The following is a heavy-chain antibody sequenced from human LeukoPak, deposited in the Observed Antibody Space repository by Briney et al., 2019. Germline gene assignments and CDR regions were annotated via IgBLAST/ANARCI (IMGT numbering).Heavy chain of an antibody. CDR2: IYSAGST. V-gene: IGHV3-66*01. Sequence: GGSLRLSCAASGFTVSSNYMSWVRQAPGKGPEWVSVIYSAGSTYYADSAKDRFTISRDNSKNTLYLQMNSLRAEDTAVYYCARDGGPPIVLLVYASFDYWGRGTLVTVSS. D-gene: IGHD2-8*01. J-gene: IGHJ4*02. CDR3: ARDGGPPIVLLVYASFDY. CDR1: GFTVSSNY.